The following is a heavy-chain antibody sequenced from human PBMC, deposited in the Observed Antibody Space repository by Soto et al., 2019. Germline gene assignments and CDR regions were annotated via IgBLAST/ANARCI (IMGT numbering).Heavy chain of an antibody. CDR3: ARVSGYDSVRGGGAFDI. CDR1: GGTFSSYT. CDR2: IIPILGIA. D-gene: IGHD5-12*01. V-gene: IGHV1-69*02. J-gene: IGHJ3*02. Sequence: QVQLVQSGAEVKKPGSSVKVSCKASGGTFSSYTISWVRQAPGQGLEWMGRIIPILGIANYAQKFQGRVTITADKSTSTAYMELSSLRSEDTAVYYCARVSGYDSVRGGGAFDIWGQGTMVTVSS.